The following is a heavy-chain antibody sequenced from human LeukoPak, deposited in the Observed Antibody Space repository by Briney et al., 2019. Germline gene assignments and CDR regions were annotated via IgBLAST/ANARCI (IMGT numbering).Heavy chain of an antibody. CDR1: GYTFTSYD. J-gene: IGHJ6*02. CDR2: MNPNSGNT. CDR3: ARFVLIAVEPYYYYGMDV. Sequence: ASVKVSFKASGYTFTSYDINWVGQATGQGREGMGWMNPNSGNTGYAQKFQGRVTMTRNTSISTAYMELSSLRSEDTAVYYCARFVLIAVEPYYYYGMDVWGQGTTVTVSS. V-gene: IGHV1-8*01. D-gene: IGHD6-19*01.